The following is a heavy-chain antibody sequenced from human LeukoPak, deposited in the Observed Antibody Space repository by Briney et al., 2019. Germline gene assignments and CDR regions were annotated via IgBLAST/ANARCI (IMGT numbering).Heavy chain of an antibody. Sequence: PGRSLRLSCAAPGFTFSSYAMHWVRQAPGKGLEWVAVISYDGSNKYYADSVKGRFTISRDNSKNTLYLQMNSLRAEDTAVYYCARVAGISPFDYWGQGTLVTVSS. D-gene: IGHD6-13*01. V-gene: IGHV3-30-3*01. CDR2: ISYDGSNK. CDR1: GFTFSSYA. J-gene: IGHJ4*02. CDR3: ARVAGISPFDY.